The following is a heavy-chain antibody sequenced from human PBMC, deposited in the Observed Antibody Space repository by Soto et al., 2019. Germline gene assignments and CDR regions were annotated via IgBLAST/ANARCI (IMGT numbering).Heavy chain of an antibody. J-gene: IGHJ1*01. V-gene: IGHV3-7*01. Sequence: EVQLVESGGGLVQPGGSLRLSCVASGFRFTSSWMSWVRQAPGKGLEWVAHINQNGGQKYYVDSAKGRFTISRDNAKTSLYLQMNSLRVEDTAEFYCVTWADAADEDYFHHWGQGTLVTVSS. D-gene: IGHD3-16*01. CDR2: INQNGGQK. CDR3: VTWADAADEDYFHH. CDR1: GFRFTSSW.